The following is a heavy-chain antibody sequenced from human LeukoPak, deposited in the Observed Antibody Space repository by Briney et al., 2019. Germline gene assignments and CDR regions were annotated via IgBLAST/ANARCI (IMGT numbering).Heavy chain of an antibody. V-gene: IGHV3-53*01. Sequence: LTGGSLRLSCAASGLTVSSNYMSWVRQAPGKGLEWVSIIYSGGSTFYAASVKGRFTISRDNSKNTLYLQMNSLRAEGTPAYYCSRGGSYLSAFDIWGQGAKVTDSS. D-gene: IGHD3-16*01. CDR1: GLTVSSNY. J-gene: IGHJ3*02. CDR2: IYSGGST. CDR3: SRGGSYLSAFDI.